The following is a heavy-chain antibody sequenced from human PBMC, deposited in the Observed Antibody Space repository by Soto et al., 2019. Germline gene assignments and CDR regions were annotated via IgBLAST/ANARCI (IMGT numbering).Heavy chain of an antibody. CDR3: VHHGGVPYYHDV. CDR1: GGPLSSSNW. J-gene: IGHJ4*02. V-gene: IGHV4-4*02. D-gene: IGHD2-8*01. CDR2: LFYNGST. Sequence: SETLSLTCAVSGGPLSSSNWWSWVRQPPGQTLEWLGELFYNGSTKYNPSLSSRVTISADQSNNVFSLRLTSVTAADTAMYYCVHHGGVPYYHDVWGQGVLVTVSS.